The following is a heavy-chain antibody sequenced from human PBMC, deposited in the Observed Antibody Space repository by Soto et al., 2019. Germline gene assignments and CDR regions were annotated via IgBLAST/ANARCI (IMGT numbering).Heavy chain of an antibody. CDR1: GGTFSSYA. D-gene: IGHD3-10*01. CDR3: ARNPERFTMPGAFSYCSVAMDV. J-gene: IGHJ6*02. V-gene: IGHV1-69*13. CDR2: ITPIFGTA. Sequence: SVKVSCKASGGTFSSYAISWVRQAPGQGLEWMGGITPIFGTANYAQKFQGRVTITADESTSTAYMELSSLRSEDKAVYYLARNPERFTMPGAFSYCSVAMDVWGRGTTVTVSS.